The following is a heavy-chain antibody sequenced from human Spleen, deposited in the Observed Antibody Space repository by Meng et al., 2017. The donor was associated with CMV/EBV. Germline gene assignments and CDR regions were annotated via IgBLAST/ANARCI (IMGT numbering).Heavy chain of an antibody. V-gene: IGHV4-30-4*08. J-gene: IGHJ6*02. D-gene: IGHD3-3*01. CDR1: GGYISTGDFY. CDR2: IYYAGNT. CDR3: ARGPDVLRSLQWSYYGMDV. Sequence: SETLSLTCTVSGGYISTGDFYWSWVRQPPGKGLEWIGYIYYAGNTHYSPSLKSRVTISTDTSTNQFSLKLTSVTAANSAVYFCARGPDVLRSLQWSYYGMDVWGQRTTVTVSS.